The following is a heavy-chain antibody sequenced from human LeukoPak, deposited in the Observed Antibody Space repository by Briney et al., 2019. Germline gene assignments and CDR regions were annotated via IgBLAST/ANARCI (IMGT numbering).Heavy chain of an antibody. CDR3: ARHGYSYGYRVGWFDP. CDR1: GGSFSGYY. Sequence: SETLSLTCAVYGGSFSGYYWSWIRQPPGKGLEWIGEINHSGSTNYNPSLKSRVTISVDTSKNQFSLKLSSVTAADTAVYYCARHGYSYGYRVGWFDPWGQGTLVTVSS. CDR2: INHSGST. V-gene: IGHV4-34*01. J-gene: IGHJ5*02. D-gene: IGHD5-18*01.